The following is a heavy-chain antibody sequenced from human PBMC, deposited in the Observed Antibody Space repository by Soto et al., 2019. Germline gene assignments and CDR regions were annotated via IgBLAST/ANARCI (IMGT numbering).Heavy chain of an antibody. V-gene: IGHV4-59*01. Sequence: PSETLSLTCTVSGGSISSYYWSWIRQPPGKGLEWIGYIYYSGSTNYNPSLKSRVTISVDTSKNQFSLKLSSVTAADTAVYYCARNPRGNWFDPWGQGTLVTVSS. CDR2: IYYSGST. J-gene: IGHJ5*02. CDR1: GGSISSYY. CDR3: ARNPRGNWFDP.